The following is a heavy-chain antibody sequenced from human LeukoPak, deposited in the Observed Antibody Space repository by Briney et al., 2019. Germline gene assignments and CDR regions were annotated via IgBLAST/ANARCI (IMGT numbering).Heavy chain of an antibody. CDR3: ATDPGSPGGSPLDK. Sequence: PSETLSLTCTDSGGSTSSYYWTWIRQPAGKGLEWIGRIYTSGRIDYNPSLKSRVTISLDTSKNQFSLSLTSVTAADTAVYYCATDPGSPGGSPLDKWGQGTLVTVSS. CDR2: IYTSGRI. V-gene: IGHV4-4*07. D-gene: IGHD3-16*01. CDR1: GGSTSSYY. J-gene: IGHJ4*02.